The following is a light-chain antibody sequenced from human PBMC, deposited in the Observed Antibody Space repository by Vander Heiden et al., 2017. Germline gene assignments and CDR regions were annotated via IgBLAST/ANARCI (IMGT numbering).Light chain of an antibody. CDR3: LRSYSSARDWV. J-gene: IGLJ3*02. CDR2: DTS. V-gene: IGLV7-46*01. Sequence: QAVVTPEPSLTVSPGRPVTPTCVSRSAAVTRGHYPYWFQQKPGQAPRILIYDTSNKHSGTPARFSGSLLGGTAALTRSGAQPEEEAEYYCLRSYSSARDWVFGGGTKLTVL. CDR1: SAAVTRGHY.